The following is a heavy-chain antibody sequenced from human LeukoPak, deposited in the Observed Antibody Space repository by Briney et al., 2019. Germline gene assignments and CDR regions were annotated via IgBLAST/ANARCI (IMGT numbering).Heavy chain of an antibody. D-gene: IGHD3-10*01. CDR3: ARDLWGFRGVIGY. V-gene: IGHV3-23*01. CDR2: ISSSGGST. CDR1: GFTFSSYG. Sequence: PGGSLRLSCAASGFTFSSYGMSWVRQAPGKGLEWVSAISSSGGSTYYADSVKGRFTISRDNAKNSLYLQMNSLRAEDTAVYYCARDLWGFRGVIGYWGQGTLVTVSS. J-gene: IGHJ4*02.